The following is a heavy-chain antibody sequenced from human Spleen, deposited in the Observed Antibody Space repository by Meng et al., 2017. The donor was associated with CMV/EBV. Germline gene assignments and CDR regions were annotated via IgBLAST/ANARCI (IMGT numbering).Heavy chain of an antibody. J-gene: IGHJ5*02. V-gene: IGHV1-69*05. CDR2: FIPIFGTT. D-gene: IGHD1-7*01. Sequence: KVSCKDSGGNLNSYTINWVRQAPGQGLEWMGRFIPIFGTTNYAPKFQGRATLSTDESTSTMYMELNSLKSQDTAIYYCASEELELGTSWGQGTLVTVSS. CDR3: ASEELELGTS. CDR1: GGNLNSYT.